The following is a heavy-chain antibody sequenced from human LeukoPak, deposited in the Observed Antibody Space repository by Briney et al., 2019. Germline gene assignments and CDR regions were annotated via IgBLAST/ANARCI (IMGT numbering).Heavy chain of an antibody. CDR3: ARGPYV. V-gene: IGHV4-61*01. J-gene: IGHJ3*01. CDR1: GDSVSSGTYY. Sequence: SEALSLTCTVSGDSVSSGTYYWSWVRQPPGKGLEWIGFISYSGSTNYNPSLKSRITISVDMSKNQFSLKVRSVTAADTAVYYCARGPYVWGQGTMVTVSS. CDR2: ISYSGST.